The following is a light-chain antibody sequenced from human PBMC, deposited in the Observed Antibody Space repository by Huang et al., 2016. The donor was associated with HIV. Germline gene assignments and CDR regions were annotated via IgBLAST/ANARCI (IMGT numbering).Light chain of an antibody. J-gene: IGKJ4*01. CDR2: DAS. V-gene: IGKV3-11*01. CDR1: QSVSSY. Sequence: EIVLTQSPATLSLSPGERATLSCRASQSVSSYLAWYQQKPGQAPRHLIYDASNRATVIPAKFSGSGSGTDFTLTISSLAPEDFAVYYCQQRSNWPPLTFGGGTKVEIK. CDR3: QQRSNWPPLT.